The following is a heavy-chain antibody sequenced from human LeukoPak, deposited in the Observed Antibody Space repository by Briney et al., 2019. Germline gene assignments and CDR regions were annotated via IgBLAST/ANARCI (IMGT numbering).Heavy chain of an antibody. CDR1: GYTFTSYG. V-gene: IGHV1-18*01. CDR2: ISAYNGNT. J-gene: IGHJ5*02. D-gene: IGHD6-19*01. Sequence: ASVKVSCKASGYTFTSYGISWVRQAPGQGLEWMGWISAYNGNTNYAQKFQGRVTMTRDTSISTAYMELSRLRSDDTAVYYCARLGIAVAGNWFDPWGQGTLVTVSS. CDR3: ARLGIAVAGNWFDP.